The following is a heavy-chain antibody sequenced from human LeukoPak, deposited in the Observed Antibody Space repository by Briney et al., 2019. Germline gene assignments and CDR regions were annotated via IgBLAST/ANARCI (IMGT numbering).Heavy chain of an antibody. J-gene: IGHJ4*02. Sequence: GGSLRLSCAASGFTFSNFWMSWVRQAPGRGLEWVANINQDGSDNYYVDSVKGRFTISRDNAKNSLYLQMNSLRAEDTAVYYCTRGLQGIDYWGQGTLVTVSS. CDR2: INQDGSDN. D-gene: IGHD4-11*01. V-gene: IGHV3-7*01. CDR3: TRGLQGIDY. CDR1: GFTFSNFW.